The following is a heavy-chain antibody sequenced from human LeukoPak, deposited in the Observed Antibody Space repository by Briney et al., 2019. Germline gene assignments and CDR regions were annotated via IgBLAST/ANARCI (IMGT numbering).Heavy chain of an antibody. CDR3: ARGGLREYYYYYLGV. J-gene: IGHJ6*03. CDR1: GFTFDDYG. V-gene: IGHV3-20*04. Sequence: QPGGSLRLSCAASGFTFDDYGMSWVRQAPGKGLEWVSGINWNGGSTGYADSVKGRFTISRDNAKNSLYLQMNSLRAEDTALDYCARGGLREYYYYYLGVWGKGTTVTVSS. CDR2: INWNGGST. D-gene: IGHD4-17*01.